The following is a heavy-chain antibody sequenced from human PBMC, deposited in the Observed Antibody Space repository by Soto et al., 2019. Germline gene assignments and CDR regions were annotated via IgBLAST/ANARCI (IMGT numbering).Heavy chain of an antibody. D-gene: IGHD1-26*01. Sequence: QVQLVQSGAEVKKPGSSVKVSCRPSGGSFTMYGISWVRQAPGQGLEWMGGIIPRFGSPNYAQNFQGRVTITADEFSSSVYMELSSLGSGETGVDFWARDRIGGALVNYYGMEVWGQGTTVAVSS. CDR2: IIPRFGSP. J-gene: IGHJ6*01. CDR3: ARDRIGGALVNYYGMEV. V-gene: IGHV1-69*01. CDR1: GGSFTMYG.